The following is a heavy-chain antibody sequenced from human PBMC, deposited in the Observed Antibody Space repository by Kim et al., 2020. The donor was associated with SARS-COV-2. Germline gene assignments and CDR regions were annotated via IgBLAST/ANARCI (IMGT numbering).Heavy chain of an antibody. D-gene: IGHD3-16*02. CDR3: ARLLGELSSWYFDL. J-gene: IGHJ2*01. CDR1: GGSISSSSYY. Sequence: SETLSLTCTVSGGSISSSSYYWGWIRQPPGKGLEWIGSIYYSGSTYYNPSLKSRVTISVDTSKNQFSLKLSSVTAADTAVYYCARLLGELSSWYFDLWGRGTLVTVSS. V-gene: IGHV4-39*01. CDR2: IYYSGST.